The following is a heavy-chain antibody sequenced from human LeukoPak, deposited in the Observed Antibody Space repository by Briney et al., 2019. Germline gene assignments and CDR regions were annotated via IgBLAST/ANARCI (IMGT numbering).Heavy chain of an antibody. D-gene: IGHD3-22*01. Sequence: ASVKVSCKVSGYTLSKLSIHWVRQAPGKGLEWMGGFHPEDDETIYAQNFQGRATMTEDISIDTAYMELNNLRSDDTAVYYCAIGGHYYDSSGSSVDWFNPWGQGTLVTVSS. CDR3: AIGGHYYDSSGSSVDWFNP. J-gene: IGHJ5*02. CDR1: GYTLSKLS. V-gene: IGHV1-24*01. CDR2: FHPEDDET.